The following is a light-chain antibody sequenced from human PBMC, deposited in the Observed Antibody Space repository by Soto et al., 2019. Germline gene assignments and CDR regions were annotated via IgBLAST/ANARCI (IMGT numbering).Light chain of an antibody. V-gene: IGLV2-23*03. J-gene: IGLJ2*01. Sequence: QSALTQPASVSGSPGQSITISCTGTSSDVGSYNLVSWYQRHPGKAPKVLIYEGSKRPSGVSNRFSGSKSGNTASLTISGLQAEDEADYYCCSYAGYSTFVVFGGGTKVTVL. CDR3: CSYAGYSTFVV. CDR2: EGS. CDR1: SSDVGSYNL.